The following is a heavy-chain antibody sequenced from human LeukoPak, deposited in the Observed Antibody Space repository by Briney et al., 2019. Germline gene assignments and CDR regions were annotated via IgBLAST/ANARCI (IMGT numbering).Heavy chain of an antibody. CDR1: GFTVSNNY. CDR3: RWEPKY. V-gene: IGHV3-66*01. J-gene: IGHJ4*02. Sequence: GGTLRLSCAASGFTVSNNYMSWVRQTPGKGLEWVSLIYSGGSTYYANSVKGRFTISRDNSKNTLYLQMNSLRAEDTAVYYCRWEPKYWGQGTLVTVSS. CDR2: IYSGGST. D-gene: IGHD1-26*01.